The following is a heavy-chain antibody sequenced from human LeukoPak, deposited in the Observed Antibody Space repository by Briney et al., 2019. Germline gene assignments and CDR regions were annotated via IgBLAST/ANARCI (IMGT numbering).Heavy chain of an antibody. CDR3: ARVPPGTGLDGDAFDI. J-gene: IGHJ3*02. CDR2: ISAYNGNT. CDR1: GYTFTSYG. Sequence: EASVKVSCKASGYTFTSYGISGVRQAPGQGREWMGWISAYNGNTNYAQKLQGRVTMTTDTSTSTAYMELRSLRSDDTAVYYCARVPPGTGLDGDAFDIWGQGTMVTVSS. V-gene: IGHV1-18*01. D-gene: IGHD3-10*01.